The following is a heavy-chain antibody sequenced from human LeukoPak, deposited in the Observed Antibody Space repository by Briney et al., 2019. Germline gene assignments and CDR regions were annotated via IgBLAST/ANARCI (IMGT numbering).Heavy chain of an antibody. V-gene: IGHV1-69*05. Sequence: SVKVSCKASGGTFSNYAISWVRQAPGQGLEWMGGVIPIFGTANNAQKFQGRLTITTDESTSTAYMELSSLRSEDTAVYYCARAQYTAIIGYYYYDYMDVWGKGTTVTVSS. D-gene: IGHD5-18*01. CDR2: VIPIFGTA. CDR3: ARAQYTAIIGYYYYDYMDV. CDR1: GGTFSNYA. J-gene: IGHJ6*03.